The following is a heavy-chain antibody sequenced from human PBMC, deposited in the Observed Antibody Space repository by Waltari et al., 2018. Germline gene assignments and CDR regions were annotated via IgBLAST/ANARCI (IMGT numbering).Heavy chain of an antibody. J-gene: IGHJ3*02. D-gene: IGHD5-18*01. CDR3: ASGGYSYGADAFDI. Sequence: EVQLVESGGGLVQPGGSLRLSCAASGFTFSYYWMHWVRQAPGKGLVWVSRINRDGSSTTYADSGKGRFTISRDNAKNTLYLQMNSLRAEDTAVYYCASGGYSYGADAFDIWGQGTMVTVSS. CDR2: INRDGSST. V-gene: IGHV3-74*01. CDR1: GFTFSYYW.